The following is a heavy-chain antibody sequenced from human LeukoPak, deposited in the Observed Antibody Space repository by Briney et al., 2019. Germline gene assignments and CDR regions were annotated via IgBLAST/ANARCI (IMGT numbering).Heavy chain of an antibody. CDR2: ISWNSGSI. CDR3: AKDRRGYGTSGMDV. J-gene: IGHJ6*02. CDR1: GFTFDDYA. D-gene: IGHD5-12*01. V-gene: IGHV3-9*01. Sequence: GRSLRLSCAASGFTFDDYAMHWVRQAPGKGLEWVSGISWNSGSIGYVDSVKGRFTISRDNAKNSLYLQMNSLRAEDTALYYCAKDRRGYGTSGMDVWGQGTTVTVSS.